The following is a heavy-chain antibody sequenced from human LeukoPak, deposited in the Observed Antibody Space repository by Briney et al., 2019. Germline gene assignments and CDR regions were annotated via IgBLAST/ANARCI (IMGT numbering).Heavy chain of an antibody. CDR1: GFSFDDSG. CDR2: ISWNGVTM. CDR3: AKAPSLHSSYLDY. D-gene: IGHD6-13*01. Sequence: PGRSLRLSCAASGFSFDDSGMHWVRQAPGKGLEWVSGISWNGVTMVYADSVKGRFTISRDNAKNSLYLQMNSLRPEDTAFYYCAKAPSLHSSYLDYWGQGTLVTVSS. V-gene: IGHV3-9*01. J-gene: IGHJ4*02.